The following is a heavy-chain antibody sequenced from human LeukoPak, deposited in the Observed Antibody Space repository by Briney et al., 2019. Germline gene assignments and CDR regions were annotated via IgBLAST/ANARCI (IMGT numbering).Heavy chain of an antibody. CDR3: ARDPRAVAEPYFDY. CDR2: IYYSGST. V-gene: IGHV4-31*03. D-gene: IGHD6-19*01. Sequence: SETLSLTCTVSGGSISSGGYYWSWIRQHPGKGLEWIGYIYYSGSTYYNPSLKSRVTISVDTSKNQFSLKLSSVTAADTAVYYCARDPRAVAEPYFDYWGQGTLVTVSS. J-gene: IGHJ4*02. CDR1: GGSISSGGYY.